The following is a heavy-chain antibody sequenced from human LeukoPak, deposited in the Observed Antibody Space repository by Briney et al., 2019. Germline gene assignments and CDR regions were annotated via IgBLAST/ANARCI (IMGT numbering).Heavy chain of an antibody. CDR2: ITWDGNST. Sequence: GGSLRLSCVASGFTFDDYAMHWVRQAPGKGLEWVSLITWDGNSTYYADSLKGRFTISRDNRKNSLFLQMNGLKPEDTALYSCAKAYCSSTVCSQPYYKGVWGKGTTVTVSS. D-gene: IGHD2-2*01. CDR1: GFTFDDYA. V-gene: IGHV3-43*01. CDR3: AKAYCSSTVCSQPYYKGV. J-gene: IGHJ6*03.